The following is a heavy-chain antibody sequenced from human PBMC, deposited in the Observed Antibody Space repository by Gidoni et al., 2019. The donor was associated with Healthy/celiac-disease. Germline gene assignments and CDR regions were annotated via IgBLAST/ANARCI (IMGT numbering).Heavy chain of an antibody. D-gene: IGHD3-22*01. CDR3: ARHYYDTSGYPRPPFDY. CDR1: GGSISNSNLY. CDR2: IYYSGST. J-gene: IGHJ4*02. Sequence: QLQLQESGPGLVKPSETLSLTCTVSGGSISNSNLYWGWIRQPPGKGLEWIGSIYYSGSTYYNPSLKSRVTISVDTSKNQFSLKLSSVPAADTAVYYCARHYYDTSGYPRPPFDYWGQGTLVTVSS. V-gene: IGHV4-39*01.